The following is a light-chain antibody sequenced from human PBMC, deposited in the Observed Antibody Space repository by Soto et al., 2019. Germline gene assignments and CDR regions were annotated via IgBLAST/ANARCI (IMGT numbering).Light chain of an antibody. CDR3: QQYNSYSWT. CDR2: KAS. V-gene: IGKV1-5*03. J-gene: IGKJ1*01. CDR1: QSISNQ. Sequence: FQLTQSPSSLSASIGDTGIITCRASQSISNQLDWYQQKPGKAPKLLIYKASTLKSGVPSRFSGSGSGTEFTLTISSLQPDDFATYYCQQYNSYSWTFGQGTKVDIK.